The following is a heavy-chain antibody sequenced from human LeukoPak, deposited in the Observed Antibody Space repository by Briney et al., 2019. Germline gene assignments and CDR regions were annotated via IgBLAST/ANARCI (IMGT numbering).Heavy chain of an antibody. V-gene: IGHV3-21*01. CDR1: GFTFSTYS. Sequence: KPGGSLRLSCAASGFTFSTYSMNWVRQAPGKGLEWVSSISSSSSYIYYADSVKGRFTISRDNAKNSLYLQMNSLRAEDTAVYYCARDRYYDSSGYGPWGQGTLVTVSS. D-gene: IGHD3-22*01. J-gene: IGHJ5*02. CDR3: ARDRYYDSSGYGP. CDR2: ISSSSSYI.